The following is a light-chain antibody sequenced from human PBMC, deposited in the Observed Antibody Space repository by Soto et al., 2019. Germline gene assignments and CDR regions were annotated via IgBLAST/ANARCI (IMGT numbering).Light chain of an antibody. CDR1: QSISSW. J-gene: IGKJ2*01. Sequence: DLQMTQSPSTLSASVGDRVSITCRASQSISSWLAWYQQKPGKAPKLLIHKASSLESGVPSRFSGSGSGTEFTLTISSLQPDDFATYYCQQYSSSWYTFGQGTKLEIK. CDR2: KAS. CDR3: QQYSSSWYT. V-gene: IGKV1-5*03.